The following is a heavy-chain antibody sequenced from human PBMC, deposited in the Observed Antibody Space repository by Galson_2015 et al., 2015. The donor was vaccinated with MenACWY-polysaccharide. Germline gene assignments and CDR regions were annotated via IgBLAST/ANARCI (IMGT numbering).Heavy chain of an antibody. Sequence: SLRLSCAASGFTFSSYGMHWVRQAPGKGLEWVAVIWYDGSNKYYADSVKGRFTISRDNSKNTLYLQMNSLRAEDTAVYYCARDAWYYDSSSYYSAGGFSYIWGQGTMVTVSS. D-gene: IGHD3-22*01. CDR2: IWYDGSNK. CDR1: GFTFSSYG. V-gene: IGHV3-33*01. J-gene: IGHJ3*02. CDR3: ARDAWYYDSSSYYSAGGFSYI.